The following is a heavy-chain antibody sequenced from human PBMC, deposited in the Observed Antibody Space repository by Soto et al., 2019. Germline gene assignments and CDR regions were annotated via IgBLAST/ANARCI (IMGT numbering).Heavy chain of an antibody. CDR3: VRGYYFDSSGYLGDAFDI. CDR1: VFTFSDHY. CDR2: SRNKANSYTT. D-gene: IGHD3-22*01. Sequence: GGSLRLCCSASVFTFSDHYMDWFRQAPGKGLEWVGRSRNKANSYTTDYAASVKGRFTISRDDSKNSLYLQMNRLKTEDTAVYYCVRGYYFDSSGYLGDAFDIWGQGTMVTVSS. V-gene: IGHV3-72*01. J-gene: IGHJ3*02.